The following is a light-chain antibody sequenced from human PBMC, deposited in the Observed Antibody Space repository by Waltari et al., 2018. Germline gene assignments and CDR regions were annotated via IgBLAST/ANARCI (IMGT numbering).Light chain of an antibody. V-gene: IGKV3-15*01. CDR3: QQYDGWRPMYT. J-gene: IGKJ2*01. CDR1: QSVNSH. CDR2: GAS. Sequence: EIVMTQSPATLSLSPVERATLFCRASQSVNSHLAWYQQRPGQPPRLLIYGASTRASGIPGRFSGSGSGTEYALTISSLQSEDFAVYFCQQYDGWRPMYTFGQGTKLEI.